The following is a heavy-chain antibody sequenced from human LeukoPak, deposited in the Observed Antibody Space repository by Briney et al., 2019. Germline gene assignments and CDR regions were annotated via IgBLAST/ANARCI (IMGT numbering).Heavy chain of an antibody. CDR1: GFTFTDYW. D-gene: IGHD5/OR15-5a*01. J-gene: IGHJ4*02. CDR3: ARDPGSSAFDY. CDR2: INQDESVK. V-gene: IGHV3-7*01. Sequence: GGSLRLSCAASGFTFTDYWMTWVRQAPGKGLEFVANINQDESVKNYVDSVKGRFTISRENAENSLHLQMNSLRVEDTAVYYCARDPGSSAFDYWGQGTLVTVSS.